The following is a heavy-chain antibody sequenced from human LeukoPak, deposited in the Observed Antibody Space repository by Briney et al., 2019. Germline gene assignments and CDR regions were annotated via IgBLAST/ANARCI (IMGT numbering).Heavy chain of an antibody. CDR3: ATGGACSGGSCYGYFDY. J-gene: IGHJ4*02. CDR1: GFTFSNAW. V-gene: IGHV3-11*04. D-gene: IGHD2-15*01. Sequence: GGSLRLSCAASGFTFSNAWMSWVRQAPGKGLEWVSYISSRDSIIYYADYVKGRFTISRDNAKNSLYLQMNSLRAEDTAVYYCATGGACSGGSCYGYFDYWGQGTLVTVSS. CDR2: ISSRDSII.